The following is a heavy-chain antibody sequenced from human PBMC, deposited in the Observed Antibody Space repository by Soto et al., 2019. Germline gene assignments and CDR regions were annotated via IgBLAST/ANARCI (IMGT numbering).Heavy chain of an antibody. CDR1: GYSFTRYC. D-gene: IGHD2-2*01. CDR2: ISAYNGNT. CDR3: GRRSFNCSSTSCYPLYDY. Sequence: GASVTVSCTASGYSFTRYCRVWVRQAPAQGLEWMGWISAYNGNTNYAQKLQGRVTMTTDTSTSTAYMELRSLRSDDTAVYYCGRRSFNCSSTSCYPLYDYWGQGTLVTVSS. V-gene: IGHV1-18*04. J-gene: IGHJ4*02.